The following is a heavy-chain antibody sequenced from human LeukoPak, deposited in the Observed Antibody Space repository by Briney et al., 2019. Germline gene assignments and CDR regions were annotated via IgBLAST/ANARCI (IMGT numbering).Heavy chain of an antibody. CDR2: IYYSGST. Sequence: PSETLSLTCTVSGGSVSSGSYYRSWIRQPPGKGLEWIGYIYYSGSTNYNPSLKSRVTISVDTSKNQFSLKLSSVTAADTAVYYCARTDYYFHYWGQGTLVTVSS. V-gene: IGHV4-61*01. CDR3: ARTDYYFHY. D-gene: IGHD3/OR15-3a*01. CDR1: GGSVSSGSYY. J-gene: IGHJ4*02.